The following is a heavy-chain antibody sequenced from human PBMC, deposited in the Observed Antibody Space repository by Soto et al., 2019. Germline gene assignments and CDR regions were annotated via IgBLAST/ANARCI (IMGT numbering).Heavy chain of an antibody. V-gene: IGHV1-18*01. CDR3: ERLRQSPAKRVYPSFPKWFDP. J-gene: IGHJ5*02. CDR2: ISAYNGNT. Sequence: ASVKVSFKASGYTFTSYGISWVRQAPGQGLEWMGWISAYNGNTNYAQKLQGRVTMTKDTSTSTAYMEMRRLKTHDTAEYYCERLRQSPAKRVYPSFPKWFDPWGQEALVTVSS. CDR1: GYTFTSYG. D-gene: IGHD2-2*01.